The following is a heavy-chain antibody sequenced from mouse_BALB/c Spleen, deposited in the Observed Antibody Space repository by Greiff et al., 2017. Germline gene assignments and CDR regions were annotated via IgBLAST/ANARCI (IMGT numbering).Heavy chain of an antibody. V-gene: IGHV7-3*02. J-gene: IGHJ3*01. D-gene: IGHD1-1*01. CDR2: IRNKANGYTT. CDR3: AREGYGHCAY. CDR1: GFTFPDYY. Sequence: EVKLVESGGGLVQPGGSLRLSCATSGFTFPDYYMSWVRQPPGKALEWLGFIRNKANGYTTEYSASVKGRFNISRDNSQSILYLQMNTLRAEDSATYDCAREGYGHCAYWGQGTLVTVSA.